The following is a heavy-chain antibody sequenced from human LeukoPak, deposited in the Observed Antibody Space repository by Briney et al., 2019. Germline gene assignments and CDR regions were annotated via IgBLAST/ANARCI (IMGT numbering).Heavy chain of an antibody. D-gene: IGHD6-13*01. CDR3: ARDPLTSSSWYVQPYYYYMDV. J-gene: IGHJ6*03. CDR2: ISRSGSTK. V-gene: IGHV3-11*01. CDR1: GFTFSDYN. Sequence: GGSLRLSCVASGFTFSDYNMRWIRQAPEKGLEWVSSISRSGSTKYYADSVKGRFTISRDNAKNSLFLQMNSLRAADTAVYYCARDPLTSSSWYVQPYYYYMDVWGKGTTVTVSS.